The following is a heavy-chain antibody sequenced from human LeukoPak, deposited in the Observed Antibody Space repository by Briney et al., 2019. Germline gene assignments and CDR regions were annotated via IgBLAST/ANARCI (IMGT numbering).Heavy chain of an antibody. CDR3: ARGGGSSWYPSLFDY. CDR1: GGSISSGDYY. J-gene: IGHJ4*02. D-gene: IGHD6-13*01. Sequence: XTCTVSGGSISSGDYYWGWIRQPPGKGLEGIGYIYYSGSTYYNPSLKSRVTISVDTSKNQFSLKLSSVTAADTAVYYFARGGGSSWYPSLFDYWGQGTLVTVSS. V-gene: IGHV4-30-4*08. CDR2: IYYSGST.